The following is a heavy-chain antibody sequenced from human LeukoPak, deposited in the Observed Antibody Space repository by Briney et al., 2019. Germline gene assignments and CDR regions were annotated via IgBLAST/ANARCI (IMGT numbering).Heavy chain of an antibody. CDR3: ARGGVAYSSSSRGDY. D-gene: IGHD6-13*01. CDR2: INPSGGST. Sequence: ASVKVSCKASGYTFTSYYIFWVRQAPGQGLEWMGIINPSGGSTNYAQKFQGRVTMTRDTSTSTVYMGLSSLRSEDTAVYYCARGGVAYSSSSRGDYWGQGTLVTVSS. V-gene: IGHV1-46*01. CDR1: GYTFTSYY. J-gene: IGHJ4*02.